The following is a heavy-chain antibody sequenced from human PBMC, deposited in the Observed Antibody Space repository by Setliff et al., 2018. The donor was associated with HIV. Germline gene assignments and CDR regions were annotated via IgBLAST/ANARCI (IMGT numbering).Heavy chain of an antibody. CDR2: INPMFGTA. D-gene: IGHD5-12*01. V-gene: IGHV1-69*13. J-gene: IGHJ4*02. CDR1: GGTFRSFG. CDR3: VRDGASGYLSN. Sequence: SVKVSCKASGGTFRSFGISWVRQAPGKGLEWVGGINPMFGTANYAQKYLGRVTIRADESTITAHLELSSLAYEDTAVFYCVRDGASGYLSNWGQGTPVTVSS.